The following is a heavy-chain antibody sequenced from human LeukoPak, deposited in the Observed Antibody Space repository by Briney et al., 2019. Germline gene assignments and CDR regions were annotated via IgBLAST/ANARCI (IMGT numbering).Heavy chain of an antibody. J-gene: IGHJ5*02. CDR3: ARGGYSGYVRWFDP. V-gene: IGHV4-30-4*01. CDR1: GGSINNGGYY. D-gene: IGHD5-12*01. CDR2: IYYSGSS. Sequence: PSETLSLTCTVSGGSINNGGYYWSWIRQHPGKGLEWIGYIYYSGSSYYNPSLRSRVTISVDTSKNQFSLKLSSVTAADTAVYYCARGGYSGYVRWFDPWGQGTLVTVSS.